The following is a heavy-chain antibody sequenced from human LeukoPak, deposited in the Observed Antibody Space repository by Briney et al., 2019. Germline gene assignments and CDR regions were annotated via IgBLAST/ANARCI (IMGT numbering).Heavy chain of an antibody. D-gene: IGHD3-16*02. CDR2: IIPIFGTA. J-gene: IGHJ4*02. CDR1: GYTFTSYD. Sequence: ASVKVSCKASGYTFTSYDINWVRQATGQGLEWMGGIIPIFGTANYAQKFQGRVTITADESTSTAYMELSSLRSEDTAVYYCARDRNMITFGGVIPYYFDYWGQGTLVTVSS. V-gene: IGHV1-69*13. CDR3: ARDRNMITFGGVIPYYFDY.